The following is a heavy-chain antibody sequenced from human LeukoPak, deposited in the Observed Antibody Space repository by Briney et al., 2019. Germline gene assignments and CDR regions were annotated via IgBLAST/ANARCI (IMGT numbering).Heavy chain of an antibody. J-gene: IGHJ5*02. V-gene: IGHV1-18*01. CDR3: ARYRLSDSPINWFDP. CDR2: ISAYTGNA. Sequence: ASVKVSCKASGYSFSSFGITWVRQAPGQGLEWMGWISAYTGNAEYAQKFQGRVTMTTDTSINTAYMELGSLMSDDTAVYYCARYRLSDSPINWFDPWGQGTLVTVSS. D-gene: IGHD3-22*01. CDR1: GYSFSSFG.